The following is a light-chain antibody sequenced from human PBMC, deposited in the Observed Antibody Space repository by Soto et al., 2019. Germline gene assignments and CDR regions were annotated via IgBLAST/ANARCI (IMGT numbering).Light chain of an antibody. CDR3: QQSHSIPRT. CDR1: LSGTTY. Sequence: DMQMTQSPSSLSASGGDRVTITCLTSLSGTTYLNWYQQKPGKAPKLLIYAASSLQSGVPSRFSGSGSGTDFTLTIGSLQPEDFATYYCQQSHSIPRTFGQGTKVDIK. J-gene: IGKJ1*01. V-gene: IGKV1-39*01. CDR2: AAS.